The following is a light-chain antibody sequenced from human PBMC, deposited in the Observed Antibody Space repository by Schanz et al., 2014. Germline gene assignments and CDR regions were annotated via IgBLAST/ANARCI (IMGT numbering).Light chain of an antibody. J-gene: IGKJ2*01. CDR1: QSIGTY. CDR3: QQYVSSSNT. Sequence: DIPMTQSPSSLSASVGDRVTITCRASQSIGTYLNWYQHKPGNAPKLLIYAASSLQSGVPSRFSGSGSGTEFTLTISSLQPDDFATYYCQQYVSSSNTFGQGTKLEIK. CDR2: AAS. V-gene: IGKV1-39*01.